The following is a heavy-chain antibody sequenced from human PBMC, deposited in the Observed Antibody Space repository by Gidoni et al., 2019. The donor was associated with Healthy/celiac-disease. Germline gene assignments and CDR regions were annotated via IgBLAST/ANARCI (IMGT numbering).Heavy chain of an antibody. CDR3: ARESRFLEWLLPYYGMDV. Sequence: QVQLVESGGGLVKPGGSLRLSCAASGFTFSYYYMSWIRQAPGKGLEWVSYISSSSSYTNYADSVKGRFTISRDNAKNSLYLQMNSLRAEDTAVYYCARESRFLEWLLPYYGMDVWGQGTTVTVSS. J-gene: IGHJ6*02. CDR1: GFTFSYYY. D-gene: IGHD3-3*01. V-gene: IGHV3-11*06. CDR2: ISSSSSYT.